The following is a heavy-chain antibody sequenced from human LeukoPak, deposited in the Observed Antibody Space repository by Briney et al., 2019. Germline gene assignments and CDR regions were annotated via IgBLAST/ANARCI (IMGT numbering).Heavy chain of an antibody. V-gene: IGHV4-59*08. Sequence: SETLSLTCAVYGGSFSSYYWSWIRQPPGKGLEWIGYIYYSGSTNHNPSLKSRVTISVDTSKNQFSLKLSSVTAADTAVYYCATSTLGYYYYGMDVWGQGTTVTVSS. D-gene: IGHD4-23*01. J-gene: IGHJ6*02. CDR1: GGSFSSYY. CDR3: ATSTLGYYYYGMDV. CDR2: IYYSGST.